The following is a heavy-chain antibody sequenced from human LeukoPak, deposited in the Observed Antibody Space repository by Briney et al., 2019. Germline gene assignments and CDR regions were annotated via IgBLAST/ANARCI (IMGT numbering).Heavy chain of an antibody. CDR3: AIMHTYYDGRGYWVQ. D-gene: IGHD3-22*01. Sequence: GESLRLSCAASGISISSYAMSWVRQAPGKGLEWVSGISISGGSTSYADSVKGRFTISRDNPRNTLYMETNSLRAEDTALYYCAIMHTYYDGRGYWVQWGQGTLVTVSS. CDR2: ISISGGST. J-gene: IGHJ4*02. CDR1: GISISSYA. V-gene: IGHV3-23*01.